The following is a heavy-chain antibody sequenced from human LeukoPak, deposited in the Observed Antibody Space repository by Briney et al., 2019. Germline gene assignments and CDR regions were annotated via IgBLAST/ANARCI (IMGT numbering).Heavy chain of an antibody. D-gene: IGHD3-3*01. CDR1: GVSVASNNYY. V-gene: IGHV4-39*01. CDR2: KFYSGNT. CDR3: ARHAEDYDFWSGYYGSAFDI. Sequence: SETLSLTCTVSGVSVASNNYYWAWIRQPPGKGLEWIGSKFYSGNTYHNPSLKSRVTISVDTSKNQFSLKLSSVTTADTAVYYCARHAEDYDFWSGYYGSAFDIWGQGTMVTVSS. J-gene: IGHJ3*02.